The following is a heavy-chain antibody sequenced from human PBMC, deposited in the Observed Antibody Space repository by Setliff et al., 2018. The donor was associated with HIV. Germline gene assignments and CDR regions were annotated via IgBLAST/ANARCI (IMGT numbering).Heavy chain of an antibody. V-gene: IGHV3-30*18. CDR2: ISYDGSSE. Sequence: GGSLRLSCAASGFTFSSYGMHWVRQAPGKGPEWVAIISYDGSSEYYAESVRGRFTISRDNSKNTLSLQMNSLRAEDTAVYYCAKDRGNWGYYYYGMDVWGQGTTVTVSS. CDR1: GFTFSSYG. CDR3: AKDRGNWGYYYYGMDV. J-gene: IGHJ6*02. D-gene: IGHD7-27*01.